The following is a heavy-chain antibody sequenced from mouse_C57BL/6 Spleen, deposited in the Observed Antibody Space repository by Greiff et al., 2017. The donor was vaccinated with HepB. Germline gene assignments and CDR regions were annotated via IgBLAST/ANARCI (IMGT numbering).Heavy chain of an antibody. CDR2: INPNNGGT. V-gene: IGHV1-22*01. J-gene: IGHJ1*03. CDR3: ARPSSLLPTAYGSSYGWYFDV. D-gene: IGHD1-1*01. Sequence: EVQLQQSGPELVKPGASVKMSCKASGYTFTDYNMHWVKQSHGKSLEWIGYINPNNGGTSYNQKFKGKATLTVTKSSSTAYMELRSLTSEESAVSYCARPSSLLPTAYGSSYGWYFDVWGTGTTVTVSS. CDR1: GYTFTDYN.